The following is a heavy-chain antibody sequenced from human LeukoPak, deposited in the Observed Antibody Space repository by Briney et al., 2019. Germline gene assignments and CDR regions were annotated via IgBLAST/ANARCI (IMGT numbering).Heavy chain of an antibody. V-gene: IGHV3-30-3*01. CDR3: ARDYDILSGYYRYGMDV. Sequence: PGGSLRLSCAASGFTFSSYAMHWVRKVSGEGLEWVAIISYDVSNKSYSDSVKGRSTISRDNSKNTLYLQMNSLRAEDAAVYYCARDYDILSGYYRYGMDVWGQGTTVSVSS. J-gene: IGHJ6*02. CDR1: GFTFSSYA. D-gene: IGHD3-9*01. CDR2: ISYDVSNK.